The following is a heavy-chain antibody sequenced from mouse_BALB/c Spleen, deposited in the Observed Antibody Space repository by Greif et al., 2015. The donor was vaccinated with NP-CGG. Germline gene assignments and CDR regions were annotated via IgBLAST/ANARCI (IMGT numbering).Heavy chain of an antibody. CDR1: GFNIKDTY. J-gene: IGHJ3*01. CDR3: ARSGGFSPWFAY. V-gene: IGHV14-3*02. D-gene: IGHD3-1*01. Sequence: EVQLQQSGAELVKPGASVKLSCTASGFNIKDTYMHWVKQRPERGLEWIGRIDPANGNTKYDPKFQGKATITADTSSNTAYLQLSSLTSVDAAVYYCARSGGFSPWFAYWGQGTLVTVSA. CDR2: IDPANGNT.